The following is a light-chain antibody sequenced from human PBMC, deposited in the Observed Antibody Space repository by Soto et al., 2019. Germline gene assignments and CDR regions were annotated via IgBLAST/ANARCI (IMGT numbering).Light chain of an antibody. J-gene: IGKJ1*01. Sequence: DIQTTPSPSSLSASVRDRVTLTCRASQSISSYLNWYQQKPGKAPKLLIYAASSLQSGVPSRFSGSGSGTDFTLTISSLQPEDFATYYCQQSYSTLVTVGQGTKVDIK. V-gene: IGKV1-39*01. CDR2: AAS. CDR1: QSISSY. CDR3: QQSYSTLVT.